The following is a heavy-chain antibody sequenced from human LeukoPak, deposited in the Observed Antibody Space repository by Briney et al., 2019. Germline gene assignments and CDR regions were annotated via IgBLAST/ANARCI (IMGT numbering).Heavy chain of an antibody. CDR3: AREVPYYDSSGYPPYYFDY. D-gene: IGHD3-22*01. V-gene: IGHV3-7*01. Sequence: PGGSLRLSCAASGFTFSSYWMSWVRQAPGKGLEWVANIKQDGSEKYYVDSVKGRFTTSRDNAKNSLYLQMNSLRAEDTAVYYCAREVPYYDSSGYPPYYFDYWGQGTLVTVSS. J-gene: IGHJ4*02. CDR1: GFTFSSYW. CDR2: IKQDGSEK.